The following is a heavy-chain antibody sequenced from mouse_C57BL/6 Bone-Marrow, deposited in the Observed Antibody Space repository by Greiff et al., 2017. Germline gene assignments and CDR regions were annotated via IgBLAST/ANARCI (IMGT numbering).Heavy chain of an antibody. CDR3: ARQFITTVVAPWVDY. V-gene: IGHV5-6*02. CDR2: ISSGGSYT. D-gene: IGHD1-1*01. J-gene: IGHJ4*01. Sequence: EVKLVESGGDLVKPGGSLKLSCAASGFTFSSYGMSWVRQTPDKRLEWVATISSGGSYTYYPDSVKGRFTISRDNAKNTLYLQMSSLKSEDTAMYYCARQFITTVVAPWVDYWGQGTSVTVSS. CDR1: GFTFSSYG.